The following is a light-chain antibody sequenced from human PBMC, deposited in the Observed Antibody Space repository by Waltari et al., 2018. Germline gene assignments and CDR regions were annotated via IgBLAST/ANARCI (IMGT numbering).Light chain of an antibody. CDR3: AAWDDSLNAYV. V-gene: IGLV1-44*01. Sequence: QSVLTQPPSASGTPGQTVTISCSGSRSNVGNNTVNWFQQVPGTAPKLLIYSNNQRPSGVPDRFSGSKSGPSASLAISGLQSEDEADYYCAAWDDSLNAYVFGTGTQVPVL. CDR2: SNN. J-gene: IGLJ1*01. CDR1: RSNVGNNT.